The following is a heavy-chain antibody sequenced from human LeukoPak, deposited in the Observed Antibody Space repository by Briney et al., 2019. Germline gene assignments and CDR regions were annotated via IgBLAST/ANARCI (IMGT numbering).Heavy chain of an antibody. CDR2: IKQDGSEK. CDR1: GFTFSRSW. J-gene: IGHJ4*02. CDR3: ARDSSGYW. V-gene: IGHV3-7*01. Sequence: QPGGSLRLSCAASGFTFSRSWMSWVRQAPGKGLEWVANIKQDGSEKYYVDSVKDRFTISRDNAKNSLYLQMNSLRAEDTAVYYCARDSSGYWWGQGTLVTVSS. D-gene: IGHD3-22*01.